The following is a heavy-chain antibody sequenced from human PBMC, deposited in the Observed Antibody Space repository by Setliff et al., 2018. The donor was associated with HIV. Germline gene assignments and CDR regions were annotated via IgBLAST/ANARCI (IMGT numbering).Heavy chain of an antibody. V-gene: IGHV4-39*01. D-gene: IGHD3-10*01. Sequence: LSLTCTVSGVSISSRSYYWGWIRQPPGKGLEWIGSIFYSGSTHYNSSLKSRVTISVDTSKNQFSLKLASVTAADTAVYYCATYADRESNRFDPRGQGILVTVSS. J-gene: IGHJ5*02. CDR2: IFYSGST. CDR3: ATYADRESNRFDP. CDR1: GVSISSRSYY.